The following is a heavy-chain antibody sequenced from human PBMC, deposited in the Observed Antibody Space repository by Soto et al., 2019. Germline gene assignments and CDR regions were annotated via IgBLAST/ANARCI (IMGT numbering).Heavy chain of an antibody. Sequence: QIQLVQSGPDVRKPGTSVKVSCETSGFTFTNSAVQWVRQARGQRLEWIGWVIVGSGRKNYAQNLQERVTITRDISTSTGYMELTGLKSEDTAVYYCAAEVYSGGDCCHFDYWGQGSVVTVSS. CDR3: AAEVYSGGDCCHFDY. J-gene: IGHJ4*02. D-gene: IGHD2-21*02. V-gene: IGHV1-58*01. CDR2: VIVGSGRK. CDR1: GFTFTNSA.